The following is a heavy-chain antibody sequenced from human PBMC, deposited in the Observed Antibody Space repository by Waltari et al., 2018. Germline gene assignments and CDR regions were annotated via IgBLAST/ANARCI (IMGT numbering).Heavy chain of an antibody. CDR3: ASLYGMDV. V-gene: IGHV3-7*01. CDR1: GFIFSSYW. J-gene: IGHJ6*02. Sequence: EVQLVESGGGLVQPGGSLRLYCAASGFIFSSYWMSWVRRAPGKGLEWVANIKKDGSEKYYVDSVKGRFTISRDNAKNSLYLQMNSLRAEDTAVYYCASLYGMDVWGQGTTVTVSS. CDR2: IKKDGSEK.